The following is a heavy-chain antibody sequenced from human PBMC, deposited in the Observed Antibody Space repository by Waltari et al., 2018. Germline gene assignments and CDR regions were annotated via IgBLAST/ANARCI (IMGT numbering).Heavy chain of an antibody. J-gene: IGHJ4*02. CDR1: GFIFSNYA. D-gene: IGHD5-18*01. CDR2: ISGHGVKT. V-gene: IGHV3-23*01. Sequence: EVQLLMSGGGLVQPGGSLKLSCTASGFIFSNYAMHWVRQSPERGLQWVSGISGHGVKTYDADSVKGRFTISRDNSKNTLFLQMDSLRAEDAALYFCAKDREAMSAMVTVTYFDSWGQGARVSVSS. CDR3: AKDREAMSAMVTVTYFDS.